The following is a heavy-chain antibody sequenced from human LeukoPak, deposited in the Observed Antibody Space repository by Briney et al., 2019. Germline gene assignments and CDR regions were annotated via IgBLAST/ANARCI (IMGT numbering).Heavy chain of an antibody. CDR3: ARGGTYGSGRNQHTTLDY. CDR1: GGYISSYY. Sequence: SETLSLTCNISGGYISSYYWSWIRQPPGKRLEWLGYIYYTGSTNYNPSLKSRVTISLDKSKKQFSLNLNSVTAADTAVYYCARGGTYGSGRNQHTTLDYWGQGTPVTVSS. V-gene: IGHV4-59*12. J-gene: IGHJ4*02. D-gene: IGHD3-10*01. CDR2: IYYTGST.